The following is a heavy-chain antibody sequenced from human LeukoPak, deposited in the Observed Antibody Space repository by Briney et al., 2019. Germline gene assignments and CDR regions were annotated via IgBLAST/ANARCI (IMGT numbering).Heavy chain of an antibody. CDR3: ARAGGYCGRISCPYYFDY. CDR1: GYTFTSYD. D-gene: IGHD2-15*01. CDR2: MNPNSGNT. Sequence: ASVKVSCKASGYTFTSYDINWVRQATGQGLEWMGWMNPNSGNTGYAQKFQGRVTMTRNTSISTAYMELSSLRPEDTAVYYCARAGGYCGRISCPYYFDYWGQGSLVAVSS. J-gene: IGHJ4*02. V-gene: IGHV1-8*01.